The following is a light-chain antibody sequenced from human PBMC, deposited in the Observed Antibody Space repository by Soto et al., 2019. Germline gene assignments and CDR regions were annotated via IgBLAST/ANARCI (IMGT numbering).Light chain of an antibody. CDR1: SRDVGGYNY. J-gene: IGLJ2*01. Sequence: QSVLTQPPSASGSPGQSVTISCTGTSRDVGGYNYVSWYQHHPGKAPKLMIYEVSKRPSGVPDRFFGSKSGNTASLTVSGLQAEDEADYYCSSYAGSNIFVIFGGGTKLTVL. CDR2: EVS. V-gene: IGLV2-8*01. CDR3: SSYAGSNIFVI.